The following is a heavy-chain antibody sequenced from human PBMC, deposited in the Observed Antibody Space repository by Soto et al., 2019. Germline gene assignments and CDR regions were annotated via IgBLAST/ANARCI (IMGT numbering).Heavy chain of an antibody. CDR2: IIPIFGTA. J-gene: IGHJ5*02. V-gene: IGHV1-69*13. CDR3: ASGKLRGQWLVLWFDP. D-gene: IGHD6-19*01. CDR1: GGTFSSYA. Sequence: VASVKVSCKASGGTFSSYAISWVRQAPGQGLEWMGGIIPIFGTANYAQKFQGRVTITADESTSTAYMELSSLRSEDTAVYYCASGKLRGQWLVLWFDPWGQGTLVTVSS.